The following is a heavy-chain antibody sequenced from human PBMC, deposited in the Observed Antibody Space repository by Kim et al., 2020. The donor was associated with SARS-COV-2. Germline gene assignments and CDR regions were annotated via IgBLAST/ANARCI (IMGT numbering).Heavy chain of an antibody. V-gene: IGHV3-30*04. CDR1: GFTFSSYA. Sequence: GGSLRLSCAASGFTFSSYAMHWVRQAPGKGLEWVAVISYDGSNKYYADSVKGRFTISRDNSKNTLYLQMNSLRAEDTAVNYCARVDRQVEEEGWLDAFDIWGQGTMVTVSS. CDR2: ISYDGSNK. CDR3: ARVDRQVEEEGWLDAFDI. D-gene: IGHD5-12*01. J-gene: IGHJ3*02.